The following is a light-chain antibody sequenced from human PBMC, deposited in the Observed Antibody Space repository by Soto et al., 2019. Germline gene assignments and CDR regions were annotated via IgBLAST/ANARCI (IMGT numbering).Light chain of an antibody. CDR3: SSYTSINTVL. V-gene: IGLV2-14*01. J-gene: IGLJ2*01. CDR2: EVS. Sequence: QPGLTSPPSASGSPGQSITISCTGTSNEVGGFNYVSWYQHHPGKAPKLMIYEVSHRPSGVSNRFSGSRSGNTASLTISGLQAEDEADYYCSSYTSINTVLFGGGTKVTVL. CDR1: SNEVGGFNY.